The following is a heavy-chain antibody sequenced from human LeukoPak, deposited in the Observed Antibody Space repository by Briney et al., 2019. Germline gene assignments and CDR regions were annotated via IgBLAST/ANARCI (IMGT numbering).Heavy chain of an antibody. CDR1: GFPFSSYW. J-gene: IGHJ4*02. CDR3: TRVGYIDEGIDY. Sequence: GGSLRLSCVASGFPFSSYWMTWVRQAPGKGLEWVANIKQDGSKKSYVDSVKGRLTISRDNAKNSLYLQMNSLRAEDTAIYYCTRVGYIDEGIDYWGQGTLSPSPQ. V-gene: IGHV3-7*04. CDR2: IKQDGSKK. D-gene: IGHD5-24*01.